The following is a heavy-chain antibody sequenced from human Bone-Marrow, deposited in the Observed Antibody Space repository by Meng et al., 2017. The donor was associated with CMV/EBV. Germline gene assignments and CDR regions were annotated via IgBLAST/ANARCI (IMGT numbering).Heavy chain of an antibody. CDR1: GYTFTSYY. CDR2: INPSGGST. Sequence: ASVKVSCKASGYTFTSYYMHWVRQAPGQGLEWMGIINPSGGSTSYAQKFQGRVTMTRDTSTSTVYMELSSLRSEDTAVYYCARTSIAARRTVSNLLNYYYYGMDVWGQGPTVTVSS. J-gene: IGHJ6*02. V-gene: IGHV1-46*01. CDR3: ARTSIAARRTVSNLLNYYYYGMDV. D-gene: IGHD6-6*01.